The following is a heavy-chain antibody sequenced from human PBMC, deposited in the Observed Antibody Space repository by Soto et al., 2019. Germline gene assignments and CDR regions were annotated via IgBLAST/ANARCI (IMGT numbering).Heavy chain of an antibody. CDR2: ITSSSDIV. J-gene: IGHJ3*02. V-gene: IGHV3-48*01. Sequence: EVQLVESGGGLVQPGGSLRLSCAASGFTFSSYSMNWVRQAPGKGLEWISYITSSSDIVQYADSVKGRFTISRDNAKGSLYLQMNSLRAEDTAVYYCARGVLWAFDIWGQGTMVTVSS. CDR3: ARGVLWAFDI. CDR1: GFTFSSYS. D-gene: IGHD3-10*02.